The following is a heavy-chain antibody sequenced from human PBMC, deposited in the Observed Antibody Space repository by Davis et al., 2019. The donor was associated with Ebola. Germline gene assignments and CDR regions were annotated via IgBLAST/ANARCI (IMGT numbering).Heavy chain of an antibody. CDR3: AKDRGFNYGSDY. J-gene: IGHJ4*02. CDR1: GFGFSGYE. D-gene: IGHD5-18*01. Sequence: GESLKISCVDSGFGFSGYEMNWVRQAPGKGLEWISYINSRSLLMYYADSVKGRFTISRDNSKNTLSLQVNSLRAEGTAVYFCAKDRGFNYGSDYWGQGTLVTVSS. CDR2: INSRSLLM. V-gene: IGHV3-48*01.